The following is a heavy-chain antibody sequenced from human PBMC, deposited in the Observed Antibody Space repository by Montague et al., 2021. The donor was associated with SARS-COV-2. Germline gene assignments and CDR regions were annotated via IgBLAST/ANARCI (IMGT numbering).Heavy chain of an antibody. J-gene: IGHJ4*02. D-gene: IGHD3-10*01. CDR3: TRAVWGVHDY. V-gene: IGHV6-1*01. Sequence: NEYALSVKSRITITPDTSNNQLSLQLTSVTPEDTAVYYCTRAVWGVHDYWGQGSLVTVSS. CDR2: N.